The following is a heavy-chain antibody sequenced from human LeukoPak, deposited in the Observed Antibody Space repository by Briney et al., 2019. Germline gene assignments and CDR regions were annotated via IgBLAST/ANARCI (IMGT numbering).Heavy chain of an antibody. Sequence: GASVKVSCKASGYTFTSYGISWVRQAPGQGLEWMGWINPNSGGTNYAQKFQGRVTMTRDTSISTAYMELSRLRSDDTAVYYCARTRRLTGIVDYWGQGTLVTVSS. CDR1: GYTFTSYG. CDR2: INPNSGGT. D-gene: IGHD1-26*01. V-gene: IGHV1-2*02. J-gene: IGHJ4*02. CDR3: ARTRRLTGIVDY.